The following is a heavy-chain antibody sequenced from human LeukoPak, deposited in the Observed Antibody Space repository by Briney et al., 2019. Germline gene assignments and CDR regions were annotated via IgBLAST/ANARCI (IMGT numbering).Heavy chain of an antibody. CDR1: GGSISSSSYY. V-gene: IGHV4-39*01. D-gene: IGHD2-15*01. J-gene: IGHJ4*02. CDR3: ARHRALVVVAATRLGLVDY. Sequence: SETLSLTCTVSGGSISSSSYYWGWHRQPPGTGREWVGSIYYSGSTYYNPSLKSRVTISERTSKNQFSLKLSSVTAADTAVYYCARHRALVVVAATRLGLVDYWGQGTLVTVSS. CDR2: IYYSGST.